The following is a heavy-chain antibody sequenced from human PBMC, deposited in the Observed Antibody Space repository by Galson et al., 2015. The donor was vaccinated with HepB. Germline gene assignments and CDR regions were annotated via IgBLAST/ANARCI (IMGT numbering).Heavy chain of an antibody. CDR1: GDSVSSNSAA. V-gene: IGHV6-1*01. D-gene: IGHD7-27*01. CDR3: ARDKGELGMVGRVPDY. Sequence: CAISGDSVSSNSAAWNWIRQSPSRGLEWLGRTYYRSKWYNDYAVSVKSRITINPDTSKNQFSLQLNSVTPEDTAVYYCARDKGELGMVGRVPDYWGQGTLVTVSS. J-gene: IGHJ4*02. CDR2: TYYRSKWYN.